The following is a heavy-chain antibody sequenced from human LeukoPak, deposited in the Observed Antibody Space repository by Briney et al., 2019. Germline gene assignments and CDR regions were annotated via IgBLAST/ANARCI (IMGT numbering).Heavy chain of an antibody. CDR3: AKDKWELKLTFDY. J-gene: IGHJ4*02. V-gene: IGHV3-30*04. Sequence: GGSLRLSCAASGFTFSSYAMHWVRQAPGKGLEWVAVISYDGSNKYYADSVKGRFTISRDNSKNTLYLQMNSLRAEDTAVYYCAKDKWELKLTFDYWGQGTLVTVSS. CDR2: ISYDGSNK. CDR1: GFTFSSYA. D-gene: IGHD1-26*01.